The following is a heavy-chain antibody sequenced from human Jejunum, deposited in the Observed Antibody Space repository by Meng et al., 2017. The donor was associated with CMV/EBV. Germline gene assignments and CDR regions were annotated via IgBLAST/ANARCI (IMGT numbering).Heavy chain of an antibody. V-gene: IGHV3-23*01. J-gene: IGHJ5*02. CDR1: GVTLRSYA. D-gene: IGHD4-11*01. CDR2: ISGSGDNT. CDR3: AKNGDYSDYPYWFDP. Sequence: SGVTLRSYAISWVRQAPGKGLEWVSGISGSGDNTYYADSVKGRFTMSRDSSSTTLYLHMNSLRVEDTAVYYCAKNGDYSDYPYWFDPWGRGTLVTVSS.